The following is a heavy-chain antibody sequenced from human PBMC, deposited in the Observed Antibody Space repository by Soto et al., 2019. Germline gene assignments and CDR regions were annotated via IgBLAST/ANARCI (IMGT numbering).Heavy chain of an antibody. Sequence: VQLLESGGGLVQPGGSLRLSCAASGFTFSSYAMSWVRQAPGKGLEWVSAISGSGGSTYYADSVKGRFTISRDNSKNTLYLQMNSLRAEDTAVYYCAKSGYCSGGSCYWGSGFDYWGQGTLVTVSS. V-gene: IGHV3-23*01. CDR2: ISGSGGST. CDR1: GFTFSSYA. D-gene: IGHD2-15*01. CDR3: AKSGYCSGGSCYWGSGFDY. J-gene: IGHJ4*02.